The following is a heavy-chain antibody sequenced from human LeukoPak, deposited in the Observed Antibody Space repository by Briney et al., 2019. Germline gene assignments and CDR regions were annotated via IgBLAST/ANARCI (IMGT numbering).Heavy chain of an antibody. D-gene: IGHD3-3*01. Sequence: SETLSLTCTVSGGSISSYYWSWVRHPPGQGLEWVGYISYSGSTNYYPSLKSRLTISLDTSKNQFSLKLSSVTAADTTVYYCARHVGSAYGRWLDPWGQGTLVTVSS. V-gene: IGHV4-59*08. CDR3: ARHVGSAYGRWLDP. J-gene: IGHJ5*02. CDR1: GGSISSYY. CDR2: ISYSGST.